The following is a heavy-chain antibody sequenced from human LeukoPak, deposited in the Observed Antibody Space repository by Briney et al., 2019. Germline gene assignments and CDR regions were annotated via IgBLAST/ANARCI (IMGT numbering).Heavy chain of an antibody. CDR2: ISPSASRT. J-gene: IGHJ4*02. V-gene: IGHV3-23*01. CDR1: GFTFSSYA. CDR3: AKVRGVYCSSSACYYFDH. D-gene: IGHD2-2*01. Sequence: GGSLRLSCAASGFTFSSYAMTWVCQAPGRGLEWLSGISPSASRTDYADSVKGRFTISRDNSKNTLDLQMNSLRPEDTAVYFCAKVRGVYCSSSACYYFDHWGQGTLVTVSS.